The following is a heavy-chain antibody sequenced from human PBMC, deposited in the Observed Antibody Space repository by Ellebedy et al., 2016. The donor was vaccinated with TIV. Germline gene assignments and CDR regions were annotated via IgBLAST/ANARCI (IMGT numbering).Heavy chain of an antibody. CDR2: ISNSGSTI. V-gene: IGHV3-11*01. CDR1: GFTFSDYY. Sequence: GGSLRLSCAASGFTFSDYYMIWIRQAPGKGLEWVSYISNSGSTIYYADSVKGRFTISRDNAKNSLSLLMNSLSAEDTAVYYCARDARFIDQQHNWFDPWGQGTLVTVSS. CDR3: ARDARFIDQQHNWFDP. J-gene: IGHJ5*02. D-gene: IGHD2-2*01.